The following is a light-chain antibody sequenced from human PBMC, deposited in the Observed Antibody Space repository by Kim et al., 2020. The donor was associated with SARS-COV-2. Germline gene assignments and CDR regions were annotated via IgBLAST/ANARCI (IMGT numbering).Light chain of an antibody. CDR1: SSDVVGYNY. CDR2: GVS. CDR3: SSYTTSTSVV. V-gene: IGLV2-14*03. Sequence: GHAITISCTGTSSDVVGYNYVPWYQQPPGKAPKLMIYGVSNRPSGVSNRFSGSKSGNTASLTISGLQAEDEADYYCSSYTTSTSVVFGGGTKLTVL. J-gene: IGLJ2*01.